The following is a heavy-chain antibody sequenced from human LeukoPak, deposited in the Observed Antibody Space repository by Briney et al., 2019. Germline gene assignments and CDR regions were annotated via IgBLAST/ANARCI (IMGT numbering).Heavy chain of an antibody. Sequence: SETLSHTCAVSGGSISSGGYSWSWIRQPPGKGLEWIGYIYHSGSTYYNPSLKSRVTISVDRSKNQFSLKLSSVTAADTAVYYCARGGVGYCSSTSCYRGGYFDYWGQGTLVTVSS. V-gene: IGHV4-30-2*01. D-gene: IGHD2-2*02. CDR1: GGSISSGGYS. CDR2: IYHSGST. J-gene: IGHJ4*02. CDR3: ARGGVGYCSSTSCYRGGYFDY.